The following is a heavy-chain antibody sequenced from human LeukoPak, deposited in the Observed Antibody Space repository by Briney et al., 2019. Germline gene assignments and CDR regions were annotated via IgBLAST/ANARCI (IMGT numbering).Heavy chain of an antibody. CDR2: MHPTGIT. D-gene: IGHD2-2*01. J-gene: IGHJ6*03. CDR1: GGSINSNY. Sequence: SETLSLTCTVSGGSINSNYWSWIRQPPGKGLEWLVSMHPTGITYYNPSLKSRVTISLDTSKNQFSLNLISVTAADTAVYYCARRGYQPPHYYVDVWGKGTAVTVSS. V-gene: IGHV4-4*08. CDR3: ARRGYQPPHYYVDV.